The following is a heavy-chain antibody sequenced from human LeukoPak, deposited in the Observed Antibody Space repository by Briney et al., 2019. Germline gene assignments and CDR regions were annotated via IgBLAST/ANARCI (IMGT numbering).Heavy chain of an antibody. V-gene: IGHV1-18*01. CDR2: ISAYNGNT. J-gene: IGHJ4*02. CDR1: GYTFTSYG. CDR3: ARSRLRCSGGSCYFTAHFEY. Sequence: ASVKVSCKASGYTFTSYGISWVRQAPGQGLEWMGWISAYNGNTNYAQKLRGRVTMTTDTSTSTAYMELRSLRSDNTAVYYCARSRLRCSGGSCYFTAHFEYWGQGTLVTVSS. D-gene: IGHD2-15*01.